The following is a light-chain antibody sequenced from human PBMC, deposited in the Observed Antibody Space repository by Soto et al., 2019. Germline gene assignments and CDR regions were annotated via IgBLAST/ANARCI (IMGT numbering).Light chain of an antibody. J-gene: IGKJ2*01. CDR3: QQSYSTPPT. CDR2: AAS. V-gene: IGKV1-39*01. Sequence: DIQMTQSPSALSASVGDRVTITCRASQSISSYLNWYQQKPGKAPKLLIYAASSLQCGVPSRFSGSGSGTDFTLTISSLQTEEFATYYCQQSYSTPPTFGQGTKLEIK. CDR1: QSISSY.